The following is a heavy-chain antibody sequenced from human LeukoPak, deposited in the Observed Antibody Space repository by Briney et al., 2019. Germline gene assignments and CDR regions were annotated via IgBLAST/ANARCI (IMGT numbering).Heavy chain of an antibody. CDR3: ATLYAGSTDY. V-gene: IGHV3-74*01. J-gene: IGHJ4*02. Sequence: PGGSLRLSCAASGFTFSSYWMNWVRQAPGKGLVWVARIKPDGSSISSADSVKGRFTISRDNAKNTLYLQMNSLRAEDTAVYYCATLYAGSTDYRGRGTLVTVSS. CDR1: GFTFSSYW. CDR2: IKPDGSSI. D-gene: IGHD2-8*01.